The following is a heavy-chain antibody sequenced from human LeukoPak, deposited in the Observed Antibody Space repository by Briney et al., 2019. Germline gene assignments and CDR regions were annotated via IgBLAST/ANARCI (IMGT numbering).Heavy chain of an antibody. V-gene: IGHV4-34*01. D-gene: IGHD5-12*01. CDR3: ARKSGYARDY. CDR1: AESFSGYF. Sequence: SETLSLTCAVYAESFSGYFWNWIRQPPGKGLEWIGEINHSGSTTNYNPSLKSRITMSVDTSKNQFSLKLTSVTAADTTVYYCARKSGYARDYWGQGNLVIVSS. J-gene: IGHJ4*02. CDR2: INHSGSTT.